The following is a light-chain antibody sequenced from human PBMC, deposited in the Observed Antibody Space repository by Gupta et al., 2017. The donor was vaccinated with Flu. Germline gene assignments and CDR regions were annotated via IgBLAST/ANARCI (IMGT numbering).Light chain of an antibody. Sequence: SSTDIGNNYVACYHQLPVTAPKLLIYENNKRPSAIPDRVSGSKSGTSATLGITGRHPGDDADDYCGTWYSSLNVVVFGGGTKLTVL. CDR3: GTWYSSLNVVV. V-gene: IGLV1-51*02. CDR1: STDIGNNY. CDR2: ENN. J-gene: IGLJ2*01.